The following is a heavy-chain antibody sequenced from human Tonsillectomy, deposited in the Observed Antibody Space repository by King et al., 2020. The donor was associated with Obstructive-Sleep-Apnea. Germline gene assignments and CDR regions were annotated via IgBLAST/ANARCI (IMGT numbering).Heavy chain of an antibody. V-gene: IGHV3-21*01. Sequence: VQLVESGGGLVKPGGSLRLSCAASGFTFSNSNMNWVRQAPGKGLALVSSISSSSSYIYYAASLKGRFTISSDNAKNSLSLQMNSLRDEDTAVYYCARAPLGDYDSSGYFFDYWGQGTLVTVSS. CDR2: ISSSSSYI. D-gene: IGHD3-22*01. CDR1: GFTFSNSN. CDR3: ARAPLGDYDSSGYFFDY. J-gene: IGHJ4*02.